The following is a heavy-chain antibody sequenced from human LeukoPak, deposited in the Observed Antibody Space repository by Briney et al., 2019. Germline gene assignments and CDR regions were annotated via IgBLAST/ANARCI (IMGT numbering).Heavy chain of an antibody. CDR2: INHSGST. J-gene: IGHJ4*02. V-gene: IGHV4-39*07. CDR3: ARRAGYSSNYFDY. D-gene: IGHD6-13*01. CDR1: GGSISSSSYY. Sequence: SETLSLTCTVSGGSISSSSYYWSWIRQPPGKGLEWIGEINHSGSTNYNPSLKSRVTISVDTSKNQFSLKLSSVTAADTAIYYCARRAGYSSNYFDYWGQGTLVTVSS.